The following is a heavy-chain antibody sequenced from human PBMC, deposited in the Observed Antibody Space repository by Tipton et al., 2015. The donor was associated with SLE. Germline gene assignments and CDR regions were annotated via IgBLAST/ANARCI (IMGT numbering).Heavy chain of an antibody. V-gene: IGHV3-74*01. CDR2: IKSDGSRT. J-gene: IGHJ6*03. Sequence: SLRLSCAASGFTFGRFWMHWVRQVPGKGPVWVARIKSDGSRTNYADSVKGRFTISRDNSKDIVFLQMNSLRAEDTAVYYCARDHYYYYKDVWGKGTTVTVSS. CDR3: ARDHYYYYKDV. CDR1: GFTFGRFW.